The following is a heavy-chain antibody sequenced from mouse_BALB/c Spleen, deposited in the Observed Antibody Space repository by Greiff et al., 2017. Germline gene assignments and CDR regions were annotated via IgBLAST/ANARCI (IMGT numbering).Heavy chain of an antibody. CDR1: GYSFTGYY. Sequence: LVKTGASVKISCKASGYSFTGYYMHWVKQSHGKSLEWIGYISCYNGATSYNQKFKGKATFTVDTSSSTAYMQFNSLTSEDSAVYYCARGITTTGYAMDDWGQGTSVTVSS. CDR3: ARGITTTGYAMDD. J-gene: IGHJ4*01. D-gene: IGHD2-4*01. V-gene: IGHV1S34*01. CDR2: ISCYNGAT.